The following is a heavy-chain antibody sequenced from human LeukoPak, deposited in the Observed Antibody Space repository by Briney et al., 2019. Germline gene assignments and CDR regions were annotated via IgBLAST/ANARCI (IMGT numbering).Heavy chain of an antibody. V-gene: IGHV1-2*02. CDR2: INPNSGGT. CDR1: GYTFTGYY. CDR3: ARDESSTSWGHYYYYGMGV. J-gene: IGHJ6*02. Sequence: ASVKVSCKASGYTFTGYYMHWVRQAPGQGLEWMGWINPNSGGTNYAQKFQGRVTMTRDTSISTAYMELSRLRSDDTAVYCCARDESSTSWGHYYYYGMGVWGQGTTVTASS. D-gene: IGHD2-2*01.